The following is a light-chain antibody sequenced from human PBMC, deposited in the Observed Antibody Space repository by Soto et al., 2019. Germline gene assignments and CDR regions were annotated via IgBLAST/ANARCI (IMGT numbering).Light chain of an antibody. CDR3: QQYGSSPLT. V-gene: IGKV3-20*01. CDR2: GAS. J-gene: IGKJ4*01. Sequence: EIVMTQSPATLSVSPGERATLSCRASETIGKNLAWYQQKPGQAPRLLIYGASSRATGISDRFSGSGSGTDFTLTISRLEPEDVAVYYCQQYGSSPLTFGGGTKVDIK. CDR1: ETIGKN.